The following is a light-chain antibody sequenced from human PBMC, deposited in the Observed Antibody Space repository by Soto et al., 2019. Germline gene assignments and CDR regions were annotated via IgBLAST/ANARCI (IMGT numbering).Light chain of an antibody. Sequence: DIQMTQSPSSLSASVGDRVTITCRASQSISSYLNWYRQKPGKAPKLLIYAASSLQSGVPSRFSGSGSGTDFTLTISSLQPVDFATYYCQQSYSTPRTFGQGTKVEIK. J-gene: IGKJ1*01. V-gene: IGKV1-39*01. CDR2: AAS. CDR3: QQSYSTPRT. CDR1: QSISSY.